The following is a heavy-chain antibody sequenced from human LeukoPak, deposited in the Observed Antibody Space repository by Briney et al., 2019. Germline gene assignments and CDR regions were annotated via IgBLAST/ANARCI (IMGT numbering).Heavy chain of an antibody. D-gene: IGHD1-1*01. CDR1: GGSISSYY. V-gene: IGHV4-59*12. J-gene: IGHJ3*02. Sequence: PSETLSLTCTVSGGSISSYYWSWIRQPPGKGLEWIGYIYYSGSTNYNPSLKSRVTISVDKSKNQFSLKLSSVTAADTAVYYCARDFERTQAFDIWGQGTMVTVSS. CDR3: ARDFERTQAFDI. CDR2: IYYSGST.